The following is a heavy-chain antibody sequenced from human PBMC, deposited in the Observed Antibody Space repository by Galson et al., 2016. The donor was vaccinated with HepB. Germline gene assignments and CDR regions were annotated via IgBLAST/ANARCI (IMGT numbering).Heavy chain of an antibody. D-gene: IGHD3-22*01. Sequence: SLRLSCAASGFTFSTYAMHWVRQGPGKGLEWVSSISSSSSYIYYADSVKGRFTISRDNAKNSLYLQMNSLRAEDTAVYYCARGVGWYYYDSSGYLDAFDIWGQGTMVTVSS. J-gene: IGHJ3*02. CDR3: ARGVGWYYYDSSGYLDAFDI. V-gene: IGHV3-21*01. CDR2: ISSSSSYI. CDR1: GFTFSTYA.